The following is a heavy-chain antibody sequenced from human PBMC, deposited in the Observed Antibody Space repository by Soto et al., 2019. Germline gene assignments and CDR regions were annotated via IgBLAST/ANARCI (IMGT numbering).Heavy chain of an antibody. V-gene: IGHV4-59*01. Sequence: SETLSLTCTVSCGSISDYYWTWIRQPPGKGLEWIGYIYYSGNTNYNPSLKSRVTMSVDTSKNQFSLKVGSVTAADTAVYYCARGDTGWHPYFFAYWGPGTLVTVSS. CDR1: CGSISDYY. CDR3: ARGDTGWHPYFFAY. D-gene: IGHD6-19*01. CDR2: IYYSGNT. J-gene: IGHJ4*02.